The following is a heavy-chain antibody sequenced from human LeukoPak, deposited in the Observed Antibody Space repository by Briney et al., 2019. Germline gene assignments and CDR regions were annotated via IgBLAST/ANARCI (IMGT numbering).Heavy chain of an antibody. Sequence: ASETLSLTCAVYGGSFSGYYWSWIRQPPGKGLEWIGEINHSGSTNYNPSLKSRVTISVDTSKNQFSLKLSSVTAADTAVYYCAKYNSGASDDAFDIWGQGTMVTVSS. D-gene: IGHD1-14*01. CDR2: INHSGST. J-gene: IGHJ3*02. CDR1: GGSFSGYY. CDR3: AKYNSGASDDAFDI. V-gene: IGHV4-34*01.